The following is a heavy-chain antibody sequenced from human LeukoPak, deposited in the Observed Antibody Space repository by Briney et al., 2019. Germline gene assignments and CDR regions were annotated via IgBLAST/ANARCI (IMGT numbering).Heavy chain of an antibody. CDR3: AKGSNRGVATIDH. J-gene: IGHJ4*02. V-gene: IGHV3-30*18. D-gene: IGHD5-12*01. CDR1: GFTFSSYG. CDR2: ISYDGSNK. Sequence: GGSLRLSCAASGFTFSSYGMHWVRQAPGKGLDWVAVISYDGSNKYYADSVKGRFTISRDNSKNTLFLQMNSLRAEDTAVYYCAKGSNRGVATIDHWGQGTLVTVSS.